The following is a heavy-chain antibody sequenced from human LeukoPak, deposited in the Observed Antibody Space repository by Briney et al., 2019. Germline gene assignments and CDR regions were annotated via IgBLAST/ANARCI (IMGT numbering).Heavy chain of an antibody. CDR1: GGSFSGYY. Sequence: SETLSLTCAVYGGSFSGYYWSWIRQPPGKGLEWIASISYSGTTYYNPSLKSRVTMSVDTSRNEFSLKLSSVTAADTAVFYCARVGAAYFEYWGQGTVVTVSS. CDR2: ISYSGTT. J-gene: IGHJ4*02. CDR3: ARVGAAYFEY. V-gene: IGHV4-34*01. D-gene: IGHD1-26*01.